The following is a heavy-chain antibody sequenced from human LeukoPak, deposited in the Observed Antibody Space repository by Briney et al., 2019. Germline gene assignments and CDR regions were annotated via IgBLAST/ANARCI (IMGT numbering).Heavy chain of an antibody. Sequence: SETLSLTCAFYGGSFSGYYWIWIRQPPGKGLEWIGEINHSGSTNYNPSLKSRVTISVDTSKNQFSLKLSSVTAADTAVYYCARGVHSNLGGPRYYYYYGMDVWGQGTTVTVSS. J-gene: IGHJ6*02. CDR1: GGSFSGYY. CDR2: INHSGST. CDR3: ARGVHSNLGGPRYYYYYGMDV. V-gene: IGHV4-34*01. D-gene: IGHD4-11*01.